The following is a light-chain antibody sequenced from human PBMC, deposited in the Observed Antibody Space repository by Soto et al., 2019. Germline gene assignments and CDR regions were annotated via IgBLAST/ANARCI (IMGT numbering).Light chain of an antibody. CDR3: QQYNYYSLA. CDR2: KAS. V-gene: IGKV1-5*03. J-gene: IGKJ4*01. Sequence: DVQMTQSPSTLSASVGDSVTITCRASQSISSWVAWYQHKPGQAPNLLIYKASSLGSGVPSKFSGSGSGTDFTLTISSLQPDDSAAYSCQQYNYYSLAFGIGTKVEVK. CDR1: QSISSW.